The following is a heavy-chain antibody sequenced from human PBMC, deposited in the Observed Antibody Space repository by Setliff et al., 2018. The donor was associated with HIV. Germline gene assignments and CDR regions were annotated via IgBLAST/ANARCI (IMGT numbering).Heavy chain of an antibody. J-gene: IGHJ6*03. CDR2: INVGKGNT. CDR1: GYTFTSYA. V-gene: IGHV1-3*01. Sequence: ASVKVSCKASGYTFTSYAIHWVRQAPGQRLEWMGWINVGKGNTKYSQDLQGRVTMTRDTSISTAYMELTRLRSDDTAVYYCVRDRTQQNWGSRGYYYMDVWGKGTTVTVSS. D-gene: IGHD7-27*01. CDR3: VRDRTQQNWGSRGYYYMDV.